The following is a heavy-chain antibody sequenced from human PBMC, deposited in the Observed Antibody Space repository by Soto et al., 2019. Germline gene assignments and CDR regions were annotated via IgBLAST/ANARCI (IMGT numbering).Heavy chain of an antibody. V-gene: IGHV3-72*01. Sequence: GGSLRLSCAASGFILSDHYMDWVRQAPGKGPEWVARSRNRQKSYTTQYAASVKDRFTISRDDSKNSLYLQMNSLKTDDTAVYYCTRGLYEDSRNYLIYWGRGTLVTVSS. CDR2: SRNRQKSYTT. CDR3: TRGLYEDSRNYLIY. D-gene: IGHD3-22*01. J-gene: IGHJ4*02. CDR1: GFILSDHY.